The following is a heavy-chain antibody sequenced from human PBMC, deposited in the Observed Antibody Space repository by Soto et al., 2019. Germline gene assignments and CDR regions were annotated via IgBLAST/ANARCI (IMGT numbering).Heavy chain of an antibody. J-gene: IGHJ4*02. CDR3: ARYVVGATLFDY. CDR1: GGSVSSGSYY. CDR2: IYYSGST. Sequence: SETLSLTCTVSGGSVSSGSYYWSWIRQPPGKGLEWIGYIYYSGSTYYNPSLKSRVTISVDTSKNQFSLKLSSVTAADTAVYYCARYVVGATLFDYWGQGTLVTVSS. V-gene: IGHV4-30-4*08. D-gene: IGHD1-26*01.